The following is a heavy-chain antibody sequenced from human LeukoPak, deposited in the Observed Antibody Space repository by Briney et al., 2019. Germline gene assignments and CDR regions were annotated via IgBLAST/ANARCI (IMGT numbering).Heavy chain of an antibody. J-gene: IGHJ4*02. Sequence: SETLSLTCAVYGGSFSGYYWSWIRQPPGKGLEWIGEINHSGSTNYNPSLKSRVTISVDTSKNQFSLKLSSVTAADTAVYYCARVLTGLYYFDYWGRGTLVTVSS. V-gene: IGHV4-34*01. CDR3: ARVLTGLYYFDY. D-gene: IGHD1-14*01. CDR2: INHSGST. CDR1: GGSFSGYY.